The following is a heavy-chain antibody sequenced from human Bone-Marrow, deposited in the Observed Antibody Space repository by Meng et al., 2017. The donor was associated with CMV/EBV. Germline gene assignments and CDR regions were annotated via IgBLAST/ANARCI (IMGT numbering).Heavy chain of an antibody. V-gene: IGHV3-74*01. CDR2: IHSDGNST. D-gene: IGHD5/OR15-5a*01. J-gene: IGHJ6*02. CDR1: GFTFNSHW. CDR3: ARVRGSVRGVYYYYGMDV. Sequence: GESLKISCAASGFTFNSHWMHWVRQAPGKGLVWVSRIHSDGNSTSYADTVKGRFTISRDNAKNMMFLQMNSLRPEDTAVYYCARVRGSVRGVYYYYGMDVWGQGTTVTVSS.